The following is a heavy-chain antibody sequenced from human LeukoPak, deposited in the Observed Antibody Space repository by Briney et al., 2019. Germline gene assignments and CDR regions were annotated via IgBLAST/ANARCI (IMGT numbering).Heavy chain of an antibody. CDR2: IDQDGSER. CDR1: GFSFSSYW. D-gene: IGHD3-10*02. CDR3: AKEELRRITMWGYMDV. J-gene: IGHJ6*03. V-gene: IGHV3-7*01. Sequence: GGSLRLSCTASGFSFSSYWMSWVRQTPGKGLEWVANIDQDGSERYYMDSVKGRFTISRDNAKNSLYLHMNSLRAEDTAVYYCAKEELRRITMWGYMDVWGKGTTVTISS.